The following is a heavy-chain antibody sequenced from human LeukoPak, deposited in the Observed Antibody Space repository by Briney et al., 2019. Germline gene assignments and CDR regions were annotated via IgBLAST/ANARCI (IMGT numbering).Heavy chain of an antibody. Sequence: ASVKETCKASGYTFTGYYIHWVRQAPGQGLEWMGWINPNSGGTNYAQKFQGRVTMTRDTSISTAYMELSRLRSDDTAVYYCASGITMIVVVSSDAFDIWGQGTMVTVSS. CDR1: GYTFTGYY. CDR2: INPNSGGT. J-gene: IGHJ3*02. D-gene: IGHD3-22*01. V-gene: IGHV1-2*02. CDR3: ASGITMIVVVSSDAFDI.